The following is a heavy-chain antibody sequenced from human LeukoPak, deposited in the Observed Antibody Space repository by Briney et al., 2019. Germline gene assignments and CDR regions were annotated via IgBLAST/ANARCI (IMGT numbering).Heavy chain of an antibody. CDR2: IIPIFGTA. V-gene: IGHV1-69*06. D-gene: IGHD3-10*01. CDR1: GGTFSSYA. J-gene: IGHJ6*03. CDR3: ALGRVRGVLYYYYYMDV. Sequence: VASVKVSCKASGGTFSSYAISWVRQAPGQGLEWMGGIIPIFGTANYAQKFQGRVTITADKSTSTAYMELSSLRSEDTAVYYCALGRVRGVLYYYYYMDVWGKGTTVTVSS.